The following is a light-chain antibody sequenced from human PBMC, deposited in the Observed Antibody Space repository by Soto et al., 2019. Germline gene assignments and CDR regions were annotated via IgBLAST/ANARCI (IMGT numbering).Light chain of an antibody. CDR1: SSDVGGYNY. V-gene: IGLV2-14*01. CDR3: CSYTASSTYV. CDR2: AVS. Sequence: QSALTQPASVSGSPGQSITISCTGTSSDVGGYNYVSWYQQHPGKAPKLMIYAVSNRPSGVSNRFSGSKSGNTATLTISGFKAEDEADYSCCSYTASSTYVFGTGTKLTVL. J-gene: IGLJ1*01.